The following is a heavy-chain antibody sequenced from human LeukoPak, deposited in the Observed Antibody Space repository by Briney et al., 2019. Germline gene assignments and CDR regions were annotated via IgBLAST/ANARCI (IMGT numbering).Heavy chain of an antibody. J-gene: IGHJ4*02. Sequence: PGGSLRLSCVASGFTFSNYDMSWVRQAPGKGLEWVAVISYDGSNKYYADSVKGRFTISRDNSKNTLYLQMNSLRAEDTAVYYCAKTPGYGDYDDYWGQGTLVTVSS. V-gene: IGHV3-30*18. CDR3: AKTPGYGDYDDY. CDR1: GFTFSNYD. CDR2: ISYDGSNK. D-gene: IGHD4-17*01.